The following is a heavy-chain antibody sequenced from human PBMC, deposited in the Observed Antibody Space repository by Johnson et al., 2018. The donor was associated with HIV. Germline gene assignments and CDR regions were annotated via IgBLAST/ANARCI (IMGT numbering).Heavy chain of an antibody. J-gene: IGHJ3*01. V-gene: IGHV3-30*03. CDR2: ISYDGSNK. D-gene: IGHD2/OR15-2a*01. CDR1: GFTVNGNY. Sequence: QMLLVESGGGFVQPGGSLRLSCAVSGFTVNGNYMSWVRQAPGKGLEWVAVISYDGSNKYYADSVKGRFTISRDNSKNTLYLQMNSLRAEDTAVYYCARPYSESIYAAFSLWGQGTMVTVSS. CDR3: ARPYSESIYAAFSL.